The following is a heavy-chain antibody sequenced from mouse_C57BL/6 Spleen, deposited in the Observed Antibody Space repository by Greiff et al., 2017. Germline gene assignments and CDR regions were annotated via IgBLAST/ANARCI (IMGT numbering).Heavy chain of an antibody. Sequence: QVQLQQSGPELVKPGASVKISCKASGYAFSSSWMNWVKQRPGKGLEWIGRIYPGDGDTNYNGKFKGKATLTADKSSSTAYMQLSSLTSEDSAVYCCASGGTVVATGGYFDVWGTGTTVTVSS. CDR1: GYAFSSSW. J-gene: IGHJ1*03. V-gene: IGHV1-82*01. CDR3: ASGGTVVATGGYFDV. CDR2: IYPGDGDT. D-gene: IGHD1-1*01.